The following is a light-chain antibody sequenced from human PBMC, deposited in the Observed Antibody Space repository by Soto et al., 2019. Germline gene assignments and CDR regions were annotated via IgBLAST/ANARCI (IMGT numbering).Light chain of an antibody. Sequence: EIVMTQSPATLSVSPGERATLSCRASQSVSNNLAWYQHKPGQAPRLLIYGASTRATGIPARFSGSGSGTESTLTISSLQPEDFAVYYCQQYENWPWTFGQGTNVEIK. V-gene: IGKV3-15*01. CDR1: QSVSNN. CDR3: QQYENWPWT. J-gene: IGKJ1*01. CDR2: GAS.